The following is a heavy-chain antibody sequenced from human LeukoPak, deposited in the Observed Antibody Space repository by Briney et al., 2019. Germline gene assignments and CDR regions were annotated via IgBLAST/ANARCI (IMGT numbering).Heavy chain of an antibody. CDR1: GFTFSSYA. CDR2: ISYDGSNK. Sequence: GGSLRLSCAAPGFTFSSYAMHWVRQAPGKGLEWVAVISYDGSNKYYADSVKGRFTISRDNSKNTLYLQMNSLRAEDTAVYYCAREPFRIVVVPAARALDYWGQGTLVTVSA. J-gene: IGHJ4*02. V-gene: IGHV3-30*01. CDR3: AREPFRIVVVPAARALDY. D-gene: IGHD2-2*01.